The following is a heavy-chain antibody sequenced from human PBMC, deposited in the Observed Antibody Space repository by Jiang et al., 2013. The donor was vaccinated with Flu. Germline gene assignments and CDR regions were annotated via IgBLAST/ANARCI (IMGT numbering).Heavy chain of an antibody. V-gene: IGHV1-3*01. D-gene: IGHD3-16*01. Sequence: AEVKKPGASVKVSCKASGYTFTSYAMHWVRQAPGQRLEWMGWINAGNGNTKYSQKFQGRVTITRDTSASTAYMELSSLRSEDTAVYYCARGSLCGSRRELCLWRGLDPWGQGTLVTVSS. CDR1: GYTFTSYA. CDR2: INAGNGNT. J-gene: IGHJ5*02. CDR3: ARGSLCGSRRELCLWRGLDP.